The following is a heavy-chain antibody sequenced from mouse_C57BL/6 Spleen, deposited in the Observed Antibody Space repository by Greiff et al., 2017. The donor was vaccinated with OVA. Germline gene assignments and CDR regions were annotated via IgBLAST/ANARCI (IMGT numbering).Heavy chain of an antibody. CDR3: ARHEEDYYGSSPYYFDY. J-gene: IGHJ2*01. D-gene: IGHD1-1*01. CDR2: FYPGSGSI. Sequence: QVQLKQSGAELVKPGASVKLSCKASGYTFTEYTIHWVKQRSGQGLEWIGWFYPGSGSIKYNEKFKDKATLTADKSSSTVYMELSRLTSEDSAVYFCARHEEDYYGSSPYYFDYWGQGTTLTVSS. V-gene: IGHV1-62-2*01. CDR1: GYTFTEYT.